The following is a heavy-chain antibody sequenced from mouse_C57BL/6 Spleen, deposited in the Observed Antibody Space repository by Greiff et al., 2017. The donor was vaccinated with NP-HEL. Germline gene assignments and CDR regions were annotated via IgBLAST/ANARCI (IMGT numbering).Heavy chain of an antibody. V-gene: IGHV1-64*01. CDR1: GYTFTSYW. CDR2: IHPNSGST. D-gene: IGHD1-1*01. J-gene: IGHJ1*03. Sequence: VQLQQPGAELVKPGASVKLSCKASGYTFTSYWMHWVKQRPGQGLEWIGMIHPNSGSTNYNEKFKSKATLTVDKSSSTAYMQLSSLTSEDSAVYYCARPFITTPYWYFDVWGTGTTVTVSS. CDR3: ARPFITTPYWYFDV.